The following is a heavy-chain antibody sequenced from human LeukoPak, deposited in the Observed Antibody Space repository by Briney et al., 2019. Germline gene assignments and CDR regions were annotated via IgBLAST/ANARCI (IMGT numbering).Heavy chain of an antibody. CDR1: GYSFTINS. Sequence: GESLKISGKGPGYSFTINSIGWVGPMPGKGLEGMGGISPGDSETRYSPSFQGQVTIAAGKSISIAYMQRSSLKASDTGMYYCARLISGSYGDAFDIWGKGTMVTVSS. V-gene: IGHV5-51*01. D-gene: IGHD1-26*01. J-gene: IGHJ3*02. CDR3: ARLISGSYGDAFDI. CDR2: ISPGDSET.